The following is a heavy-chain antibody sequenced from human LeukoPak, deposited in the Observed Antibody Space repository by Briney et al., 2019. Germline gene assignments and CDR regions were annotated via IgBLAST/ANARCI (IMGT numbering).Heavy chain of an antibody. CDR2: IYTSGSS. CDR3: ARGGYDILSGYPYYFDY. J-gene: IGHJ4*02. CDR1: GGSISSYY. Sequence: PAETLSLSCTVSGGSISSYYWRWIRQPAGKGLEWIGRIYTSGSSNYNPSLKSRVTMSVDTYKNQFSLKLSSVTAADTAVYYCARGGYDILSGYPYYFDYWGQGTLVTVSS. D-gene: IGHD3-9*01. V-gene: IGHV4-4*07.